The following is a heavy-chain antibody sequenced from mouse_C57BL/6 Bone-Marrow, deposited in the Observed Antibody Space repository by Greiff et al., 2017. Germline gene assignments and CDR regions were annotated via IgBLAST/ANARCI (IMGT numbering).Heavy chain of an antibody. CDR1: GYTFTDYY. J-gene: IGHJ4*01. V-gene: IGHV1-76*01. CDR3: ARVEHAMDY. Sequence: QVQLQQSGAELVRPGASVKLSCKASGYTFTDYYINWVKQRPGQGLEWIARIYPGSGNTYYNEKFKGKATLTAEKSSSTAYMQLSSLTSEDSAVYFCARVEHAMDYWGQGTSVTVSS. CDR2: IYPGSGNT.